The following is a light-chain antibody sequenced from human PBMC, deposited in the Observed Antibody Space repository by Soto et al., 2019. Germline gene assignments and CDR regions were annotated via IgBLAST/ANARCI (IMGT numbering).Light chain of an antibody. CDR3: HQRRNRPQFT. Sequence: EIVLTQSPATLSLSPGERATLSCRASQSVSSYLAWYQQEPGQAPRLLIYDASNRATGIPGRFSGSGSGADFTLTISSLEPEDFAVYFCHQRRNRPQFTFGPGTKVDIK. V-gene: IGKV3-11*01. CDR1: QSVSSY. CDR2: DAS. J-gene: IGKJ3*01.